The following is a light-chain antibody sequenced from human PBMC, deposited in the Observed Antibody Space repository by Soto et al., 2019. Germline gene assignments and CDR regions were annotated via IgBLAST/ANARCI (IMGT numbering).Light chain of an antibody. Sequence: ETVMTQSPATVSVSPGERATLSCRASQSISTNLAWYQQKPGQAPRLLIYGASTRATGIPSRFSGSGSGTEFTLIIRSLQSDDFAVYYCQQYTNWPPWTFGQGTTVDMK. CDR1: QSISTN. J-gene: IGKJ1*01. V-gene: IGKV3-15*01. CDR3: QQYTNWPPWT. CDR2: GAS.